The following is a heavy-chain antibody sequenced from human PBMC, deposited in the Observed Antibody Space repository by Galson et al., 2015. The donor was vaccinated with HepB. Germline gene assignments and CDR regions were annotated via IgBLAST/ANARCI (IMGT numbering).Heavy chain of an antibody. D-gene: IGHD6-13*01. CDR2: ISYDGSNK. Sequence: SLRLSCAASGFTFSSCAMHWVRQAPGKGLEWVAVISYDGSNKYYADSVKGRFTISRDNSKNTLYLQMNSLRAEDTAVYYCARDGDNEAAGNWFDPWGQGTLVTVSS. J-gene: IGHJ5*02. CDR1: GFTFSSCA. CDR3: ARDGDNEAAGNWFDP. V-gene: IGHV3-30*04.